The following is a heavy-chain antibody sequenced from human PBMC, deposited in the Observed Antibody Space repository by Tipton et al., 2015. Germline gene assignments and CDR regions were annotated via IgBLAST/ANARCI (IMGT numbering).Heavy chain of an antibody. CDR3: ASDQYNINWYKY. J-gene: IGHJ4*02. CDR1: GGSVRSYY. CDR2: IYTRGMS. V-gene: IGHV4-4*07. Sequence: TLSLTCTVSGGSVRSYYWSWIRQSAGKGLEWIGRIYTRGMSDYNPSLESRVTISLDTSKNQFSLKLSSVTAADTAVYYCASDQYNINWYKYWGQGTLVTVSS. D-gene: IGHD1-14*01.